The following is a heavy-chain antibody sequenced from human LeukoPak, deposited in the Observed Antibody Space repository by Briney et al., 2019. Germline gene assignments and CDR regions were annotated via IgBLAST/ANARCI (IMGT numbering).Heavy chain of an antibody. CDR1: GFTFSDYA. V-gene: IGHV3-23*01. D-gene: IGHD5-18*01. CDR3: ASGYSYGPFDY. J-gene: IGHJ4*02. Sequence: GGSLRLSCAASGFTFSDYAMSWVRQAPGKGLEWVSVISGSGGRTYYAESVKGRFTISRDNAKNSLYLQMNSLRAEDTAVYYCASGYSYGPFDYWGQGTLVTVSS. CDR2: ISGSGGRT.